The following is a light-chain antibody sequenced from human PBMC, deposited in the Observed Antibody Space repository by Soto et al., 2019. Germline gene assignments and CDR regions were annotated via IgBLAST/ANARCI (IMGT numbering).Light chain of an antibody. CDR1: RYIRSD. J-gene: IGKJ1*01. V-gene: IGKV1-6*01. CDR3: LQDYNYPWT. Sequence: IQMTQSPSSLSASVGDRVTITCRASRYIRSDLSWYQQRPGQAPKVLIYAASSLQSGVPSRFSGSGSGTDFTFTISSLQPEDFATYYCLQDYNYPWTFGQGTKVDIX. CDR2: AAS.